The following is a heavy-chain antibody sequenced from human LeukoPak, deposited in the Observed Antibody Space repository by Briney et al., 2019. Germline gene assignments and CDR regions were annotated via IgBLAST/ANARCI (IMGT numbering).Heavy chain of an antibody. D-gene: IGHD3-10*01. V-gene: IGHV3-21*01. Sequence: GGSLRLSCAASGFTLSSYSMNWDRQAPGKGLEWVSSISSSSSYIYYADSVKGRFTISRDNAKNSLYLQMNSLRAEDTAVYYCARDGEVRGVIDYFDYWGQGTLVTVSS. CDR3: ARDGEVRGVIDYFDY. CDR2: ISSSSSYI. J-gene: IGHJ4*02. CDR1: GFTLSSYS.